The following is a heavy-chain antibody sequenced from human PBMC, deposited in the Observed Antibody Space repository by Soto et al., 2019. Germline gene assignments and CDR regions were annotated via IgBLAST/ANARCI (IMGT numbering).Heavy chain of an antibody. CDR2: INPNSGGT. Sequence: RASVKVSCKASGYTFTDYYMNWVRQAPGQGLEWMGWINPNSGGTNYAQKFQGWVTMTRDTSISTVYMELSRLTSDDTAVYYCARSSHGLDVWGQGTTVTVSS. J-gene: IGHJ6*02. V-gene: IGHV1-2*04. CDR1: GYTFTDYY. CDR3: ARSSHGLDV.